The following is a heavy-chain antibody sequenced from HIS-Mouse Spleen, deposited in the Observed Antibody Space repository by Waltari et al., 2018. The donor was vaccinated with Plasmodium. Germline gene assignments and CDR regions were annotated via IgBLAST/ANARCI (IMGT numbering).Heavy chain of an antibody. CDR2: ISYDGRNK. CDR1: GFTFSSSA. J-gene: IGHJ4*02. V-gene: IGHV3-30-3*01. D-gene: IGHD1-26*01. CDR3: ARGSRGLYSGSYFDY. Sequence: QVQLVESGGGVVQPGRSLRLSCAASGFTFSSSAMPWVRQAPGKGVAVVAVISYDGRNKYYADSVKGRFTISRDKSKNTRYLQMNSLGAEDTAVYYCARGSRGLYSGSYFDYWGQGTLVTVSS.